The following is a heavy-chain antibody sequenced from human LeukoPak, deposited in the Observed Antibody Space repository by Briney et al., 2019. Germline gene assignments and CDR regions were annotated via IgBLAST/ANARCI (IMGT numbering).Heavy chain of an antibody. CDR2: ITYDGYYK. J-gene: IGHJ4*02. D-gene: IGHD3-10*01. Sequence: GGSLRLSCAASGFTVSSKYMSWVRQAPGKGLEWVALITYDGYYKYYSDSVKGRFTISSDTSKNTLYLQMNSLRAEDTAVYYCARDLSPVVRASPMGYWGQGTPVTVSS. CDR3: ARDLSPVVRASPMGY. CDR1: GFTVSSKY. V-gene: IGHV3-30*03.